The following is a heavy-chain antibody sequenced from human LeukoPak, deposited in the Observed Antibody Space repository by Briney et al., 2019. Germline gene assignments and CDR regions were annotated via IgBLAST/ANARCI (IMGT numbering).Heavy chain of an antibody. J-gene: IGHJ4*02. CDR3: AKGGYDYIEVAYFDF. V-gene: IGHV3-23*01. D-gene: IGHD5-12*01. CDR2: IIGSSGST. CDR1: GFSLNNYA. Sequence: GGSLRLSCAASGFSLNNYAMNWVRQAPGKGLEWVSIIIGSSGSTFYADSVKGRFTISRDNSKNTLYLKLNSLRLEDTAVYYCAKGGYDYIEVAYFDFWGQGTLVTVSS.